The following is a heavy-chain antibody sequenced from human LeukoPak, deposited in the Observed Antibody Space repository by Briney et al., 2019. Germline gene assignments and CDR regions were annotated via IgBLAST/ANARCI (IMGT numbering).Heavy chain of an antibody. J-gene: IGHJ4*02. Sequence: GGSLRLSCTASGFTFSNYGMHWVRQAPGKGLEWMATISYDGNNNYYTYSVKGRFTVSRDNSKNTLYLQMNSLRGEDTGVYYCARDRGGNEFDYWGQGTLVTVSS. CDR3: ARDRGGNEFDY. D-gene: IGHD4-23*01. CDR2: ISYDGNNN. V-gene: IGHV3-30*03. CDR1: GFTFSNYG.